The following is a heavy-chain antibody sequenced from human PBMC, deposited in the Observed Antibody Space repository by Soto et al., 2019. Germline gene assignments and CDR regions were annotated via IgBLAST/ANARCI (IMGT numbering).Heavy chain of an antibody. J-gene: IGHJ3*02. CDR1: GGSFSGYY. D-gene: IGHD2-2*01. Sequence: QVQLQQWGAGLLKPSETLSLTCAVYGGSFSGYYWSWIRQPPGKGLEWIGEINHSGSTNYNPSLKSRVTIAVDTSKNQVSLKLSSVTAADTAVYYCAREDLVVVPAAGGDAFDIWGQGTMVTVSS. V-gene: IGHV4-34*01. CDR3: AREDLVVVPAAGGDAFDI. CDR2: INHSGST.